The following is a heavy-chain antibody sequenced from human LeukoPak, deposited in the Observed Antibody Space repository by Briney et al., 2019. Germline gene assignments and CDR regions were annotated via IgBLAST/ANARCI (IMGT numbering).Heavy chain of an antibody. J-gene: IGHJ6*03. V-gene: IGHV3-30*18. CDR1: EFTFSNYA. D-gene: IGHD6-13*01. CDR2: ISYDGSDE. CDR3: AKAGLGYSSSWDYYYYMDV. Sequence: GGSLRPSCAASEFTFSNYAMHWVRQAPGKGLEWVALISYDGSDEYYADSVKGRFTISRDNSKNTLYLQMNSLRSDDTAMYYCAKAGLGYSSSWDYYYYMDVWGKGTTVTVSS.